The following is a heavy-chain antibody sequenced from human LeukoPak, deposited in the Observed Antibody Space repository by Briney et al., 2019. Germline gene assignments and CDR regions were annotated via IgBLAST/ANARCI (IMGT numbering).Heavy chain of an antibody. J-gene: IGHJ4*02. Sequence: ASVKVSCKASGGTFSSYAISWVRQAPGQGLEWMGGIIPIFGTANYAQKFQGRVTITADESTSTAYMEQSSLRSEDTAVYYCARSPRPVVPAAPTMYYFDYWGQGTLVTVSS. CDR2: IIPIFGTA. D-gene: IGHD2-2*01. CDR1: GGTFSSYA. V-gene: IGHV1-69*13. CDR3: ARSPRPVVPAAPTMYYFDY.